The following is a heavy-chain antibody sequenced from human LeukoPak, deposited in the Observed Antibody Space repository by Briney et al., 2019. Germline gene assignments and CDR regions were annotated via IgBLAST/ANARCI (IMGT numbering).Heavy chain of an antibody. V-gene: IGHV1-18*01. CDR1: GYTFTSYG. J-gene: IGHJ3*02. CDR3: ARGARGYYDILTGYYVAFDI. CDR2: ISAYNGNT. Sequence: GASVKVSCKASGYTFTSYGISWVRQAPEQGLEWMGWISAYNGNTNYAQKLQGRVTMTTDTSTSTAYMELRSLRSDDTAVYYCARGARGYYDILTGYYVAFDIWGQGTMVTVSS. D-gene: IGHD3-9*01.